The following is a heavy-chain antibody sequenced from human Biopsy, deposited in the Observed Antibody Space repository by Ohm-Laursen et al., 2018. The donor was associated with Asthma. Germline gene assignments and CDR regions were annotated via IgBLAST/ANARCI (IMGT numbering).Heavy chain of an antibody. D-gene: IGHD3-10*01. J-gene: IGHJ6*02. CDR2: IIPIFGTA. V-gene: IGHV1-69*13. CDR1: GGTFSSYS. CDR3: ARHPYVDGSDNYYYRGNDYYLGMDV. Sequence: SVKVSCKASGGTFSSYSVSWVRQAPGQGLEWMGGIIPIFGTANYAQKFQGRVTITADESTSTAYMELSSLRSEDTAVYYCARHPYVDGSDNYYYRGNDYYLGMDVWGQGTTVTVSS.